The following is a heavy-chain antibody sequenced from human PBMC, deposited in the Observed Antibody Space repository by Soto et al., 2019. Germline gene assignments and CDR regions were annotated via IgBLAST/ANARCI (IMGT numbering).Heavy chain of an antibody. J-gene: IGHJ4*02. V-gene: IGHV3-15*01. D-gene: IGHD3-10*01. CDR3: TTYYAPGSGDYFDY. CDR2: IKSKTDGGTT. Sequence: EVQLVESGGGLVKPGGSLRLSCAASGFTFSNAWMSWVRQAPGKGLEWVGRIKSKTDGGTTDYAAPVKGRFTISRDDSKNTLYLQMNSLKTEDTAVYYCTTYYAPGSGDYFDYWGQGTLVTVSS. CDR1: GFTFSNAW.